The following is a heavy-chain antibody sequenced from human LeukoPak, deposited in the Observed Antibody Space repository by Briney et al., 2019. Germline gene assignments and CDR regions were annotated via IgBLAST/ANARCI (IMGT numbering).Heavy chain of an antibody. D-gene: IGHD1-7*01. CDR1: GSTFNTYG. CDR3: AKSLRHWNYVPFLGY. J-gene: IGHJ4*02. CDR2: IRNDGTNK. V-gene: IGHV3-30*02. Sequence: GGSLRLSCAASGSTFNTYGMHWVRQAPGKGLKWVAFIRNDGTNKDYADSVKGRFTISRENYKNTLYLQMNSLRAEDTAVYYCAKSLRHWNYVPFLGYWGQGTLVTVSS.